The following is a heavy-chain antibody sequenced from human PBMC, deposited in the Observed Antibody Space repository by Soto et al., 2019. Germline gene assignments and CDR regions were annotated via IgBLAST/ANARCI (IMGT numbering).Heavy chain of an antibody. D-gene: IGHD5-12*01. CDR2: IIGNGGVT. V-gene: IGHV3-23*01. J-gene: IGHJ6*02. CDR1: GFTFGSFA. Sequence: HPGGSLRLSCVASGFTFGSFAMSWVRQAPGKGLGWVSSIIGNGGVTYYADSVKGRFTISRDNSKNTLYLQMNSLRAEDTAVYYCARGGDGYNLHGMDVWGQGTTVTVSS. CDR3: ARGGDGYNLHGMDV.